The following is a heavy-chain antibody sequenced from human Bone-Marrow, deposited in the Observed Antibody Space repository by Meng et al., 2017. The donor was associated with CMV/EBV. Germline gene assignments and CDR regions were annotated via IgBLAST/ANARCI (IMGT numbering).Heavy chain of an antibody. Sequence: ASVKVSCKASGYTFTSYGISWVRQAPGQGLEWMGWISAYNGNTNYAQKLQGRVTMTTDTSTSTAYMELRSLRSDDTAVYYCARDGVPAARGSTRFRLDPWGQGTTVTVSS. CDR3: ARDGVPAARGSTRFRLDP. CDR1: GYTFTSYG. CDR2: ISAYNGNT. D-gene: IGHD2-2*01. V-gene: IGHV1-18*01. J-gene: IGHJ6*02.